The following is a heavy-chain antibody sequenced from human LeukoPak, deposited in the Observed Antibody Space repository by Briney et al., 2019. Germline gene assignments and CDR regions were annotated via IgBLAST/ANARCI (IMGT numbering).Heavy chain of an antibody. V-gene: IGHV3-74*01. D-gene: IGHD3-16*01. Sequence: PGGSLRLSCSASGFTISSYWMHWVRQAPGKGLVWVSRINPAGSVTNHADSVRGRFTISGDTATNTHYLEMNSLRAEDTAVYYCSRDFVGAEDYWGQGTLVTVSS. CDR1: GFTISSYW. CDR2: INPAGSVT. CDR3: SRDFVGAEDY. J-gene: IGHJ4*02.